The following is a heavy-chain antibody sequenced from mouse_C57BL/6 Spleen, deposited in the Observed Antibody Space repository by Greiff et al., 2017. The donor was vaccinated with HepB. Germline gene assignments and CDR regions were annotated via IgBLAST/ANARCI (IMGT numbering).Heavy chain of an antibody. CDR3: ARGPAWFAY. V-gene: IGHV5-17*01. Sequence: EVKLVGSGGGLVKPGGSLKLSCAASGFTFSDYGMHWVRQAPEKGLEWVAYISSGSSTIYYADTVKGRFTISRDNAKNTLFLQMTSLRSEDTAMYYCARGPAWFAYWGQGTLVTVSA. CDR1: GFTFSDYG. J-gene: IGHJ3*01. CDR2: ISSGSSTI.